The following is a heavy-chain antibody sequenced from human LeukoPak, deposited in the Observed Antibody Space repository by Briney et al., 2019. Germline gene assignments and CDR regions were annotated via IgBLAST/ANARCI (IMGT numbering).Heavy chain of an antibody. CDR2: IYHSGST. CDR1: GGSISSGGYS. D-gene: IGHD2-15*01. J-gene: IGHJ4*02. Sequence: PSETLSLTCAVSGGSISSGGYSWSWIRQPPGKGLEWIGYIYHSGSTYYNPSLKSRVTISVDRSKNQFSLKLSSATAADTAVYYCASASPRVGYYFGYWGQGTLVTVSS. CDR3: ASASPRVGYYFGY. V-gene: IGHV4-30-2*01.